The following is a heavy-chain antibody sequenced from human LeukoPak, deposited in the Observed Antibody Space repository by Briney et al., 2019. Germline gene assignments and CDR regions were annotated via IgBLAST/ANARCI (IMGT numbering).Heavy chain of an antibody. J-gene: IGHJ4*02. CDR3: AKESGLSFDS. CDR1: GVSITTGGNY. CDR2: IYYSGLT. D-gene: IGHD3-3*01. Sequence: SETLSLTCTVSGVSITTGGNYWTWLRQLPERGLEWLGYIYYSGLTSYNPSLQSRLSISRDTSKNQFSLTLTFVTAADTAVYYCAKESGLSFDSWGQGGLVTVSS. V-gene: IGHV4-31*03.